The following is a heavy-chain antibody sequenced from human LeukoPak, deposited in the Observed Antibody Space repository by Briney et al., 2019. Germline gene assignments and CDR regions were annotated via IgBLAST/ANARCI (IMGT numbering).Heavy chain of an antibody. J-gene: IGHJ4*02. D-gene: IGHD1-26*01. CDR1: GGSISSGDYY. V-gene: IGHV4-30-4*08. CDR2: IYCSGST. Sequence: PSQTLSLTCTVSGGSISSGDYYWSWIRQPPGKGLEWIGYIYCSGSTYYNPSLKSRVTISVDTSKNQFSLKLSSVTAADTAVYYCARRGIVGAFDYWGQGTLVTVSS. CDR3: ARRGIVGAFDY.